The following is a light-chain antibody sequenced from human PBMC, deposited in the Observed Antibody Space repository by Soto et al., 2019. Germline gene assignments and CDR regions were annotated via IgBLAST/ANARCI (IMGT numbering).Light chain of an antibody. V-gene: IGKV3-15*01. J-gene: IGKJ1*01. Sequence: EIVLTQSPGTLSLSPGERATLSCRASQSISRYLAWYQQKPGQGPRLLIYGASNRATGIPVRFSGSASGTEFTLTISSPQSEDFTVYYCQQYNKWPLTFGQGTKVDIK. CDR2: GAS. CDR3: QQYNKWPLT. CDR1: QSISRY.